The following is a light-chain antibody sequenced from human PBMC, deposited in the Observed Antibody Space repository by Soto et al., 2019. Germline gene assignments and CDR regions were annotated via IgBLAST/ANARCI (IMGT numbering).Light chain of an antibody. Sequence: VLSQSPLSLLVTLGQPASLSCRSSESLLHSGRNTHLSWLHQRPGQPTRLLFYQISERLSGVPDRFSGSGAGTNFTLRISRVEAEDVGIFFCMQSSQLRTFGQGTKVDIK. CDR1: ESLLHSGRNTH. CDR2: QIS. J-gene: IGKJ1*01. CDR3: MQSSQLRT. V-gene: IGKV2-24*01.